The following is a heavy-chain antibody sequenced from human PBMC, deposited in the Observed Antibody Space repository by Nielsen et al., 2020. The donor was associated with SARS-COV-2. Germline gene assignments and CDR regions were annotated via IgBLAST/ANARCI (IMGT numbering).Heavy chain of an antibody. V-gene: IGHV3-9*01. CDR1: GFTFSSYD. J-gene: IGHJ6*02. Sequence: SLKISCAASGFTFSSYDMHWVRQAPGKGLEWVSGISWNSGSIGYADSVKGRFTISRDNAKNSLYLQMNSLRAEDTALYYCAKDGGYGMDVWGQGTTVTVSS. CDR2: ISWNSGSI. D-gene: IGHD2-15*01. CDR3: AKDGGYGMDV.